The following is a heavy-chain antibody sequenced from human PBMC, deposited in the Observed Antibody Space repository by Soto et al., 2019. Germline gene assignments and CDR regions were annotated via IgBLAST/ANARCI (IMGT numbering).Heavy chain of an antibody. J-gene: IGHJ4*02. D-gene: IGHD1-26*01. CDR3: ARRARGANFDF. CDR2: IDFSGTT. Sequence: QLQLQESGPGLVKPSETLSLTCTVSGAFITSSSYFWGWIRQSPGKGLEWIGNIDFSGTTYYNPSRESRVTTSVETSKRQFSLRLSFVTAADTAVYYGARRARGANFDFWGQGTLVTVSS. CDR1: GAFITSSSYF. V-gene: IGHV4-39*01.